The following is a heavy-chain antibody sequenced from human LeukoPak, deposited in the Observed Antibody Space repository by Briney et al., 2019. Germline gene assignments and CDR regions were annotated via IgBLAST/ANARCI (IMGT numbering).Heavy chain of an antibody. CDR2: INYSGST. CDR3: AVGYSSSWSDY. V-gene: IGHV4-34*01. CDR1: SESFSGYF. D-gene: IGHD6-13*01. J-gene: IGHJ4*02. Sequence: KPSETLSLTCAIYSESFSGYFWSWIRQPPGKGLEWIGEINYSGSTNYNPSLKSRVTISVDTSKNQFSLKLSSVTAADTAVYYCAVGYSSSWSDYWGQGTLVTVSS.